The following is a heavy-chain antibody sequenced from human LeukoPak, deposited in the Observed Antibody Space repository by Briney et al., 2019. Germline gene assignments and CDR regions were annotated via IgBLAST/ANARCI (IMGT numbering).Heavy chain of an antibody. V-gene: IGHV4-39*07. D-gene: IGHD1-26*01. Sequence: SETLSLTCTVSGGSISSSSYYWGWIRQPPGKGLEWIGSIYYSGSTYYNPSLKSRVTISVDTSKKQFFLKLTSVTAADTAVYYCARGLSGSYWDFWGPGTLVTVSS. CDR3: ARGLSGSYWDF. J-gene: IGHJ4*02. CDR2: IYYSGST. CDR1: GGSISSSSYY.